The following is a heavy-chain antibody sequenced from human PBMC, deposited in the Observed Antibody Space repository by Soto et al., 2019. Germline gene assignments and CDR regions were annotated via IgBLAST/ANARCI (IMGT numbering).Heavy chain of an antibody. CDR1: GFTFSSYG. V-gene: IGHV3-23*01. D-gene: IGHD6-13*01. Sequence: PGGSLRLSCAASGFTFSSYGMSWVRQAPGKGLEWVSGIRSDGGVTFYLDSVKGRFTISRDSSKNTLYLQMNNLRAEDTAIYYCARAIPPAPAGGGQGTLVTVSS. CDR2: IRSDGGVT. J-gene: IGHJ4*02. CDR3: ARAIPPAPAG.